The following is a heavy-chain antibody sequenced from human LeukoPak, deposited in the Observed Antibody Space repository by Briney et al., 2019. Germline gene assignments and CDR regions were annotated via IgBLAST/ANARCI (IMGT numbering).Heavy chain of an antibody. J-gene: IGHJ4*02. CDR2: IRSKVDSYAT. CDR1: GFTFSDSG. V-gene: IGHV3-73*01. CDR3: ATFPSGSWSAY. Sequence: PGGSLRLSCAASGFTFSDSGMHWVRQASGKGLERVGHIRSKVDSYATVYAASVKGRFTITRDDSENTAYLQMNSLNTEDTAVYYCATFPSGSWSAYWGQGTLVTVSS. D-gene: IGHD1-26*01.